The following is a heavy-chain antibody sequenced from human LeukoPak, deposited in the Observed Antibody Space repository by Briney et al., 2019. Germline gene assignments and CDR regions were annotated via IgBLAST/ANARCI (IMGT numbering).Heavy chain of an antibody. CDR3: ATPLITMVRGVITDH. D-gene: IGHD3-10*01. V-gene: IGHV1-24*01. J-gene: IGHJ4*02. CDR2: FDPEDGET. Sequence: ASVKVSCKVSGYTLTELSMHWVRQAPGKGLEWMGGFDPEDGETIYAQKFQGRVTMTEDTSTDTAYMELSSLRSEDTAVYYCATPLITMVRGVITDHWGQGTLVTVSS. CDR1: GYTLTELS.